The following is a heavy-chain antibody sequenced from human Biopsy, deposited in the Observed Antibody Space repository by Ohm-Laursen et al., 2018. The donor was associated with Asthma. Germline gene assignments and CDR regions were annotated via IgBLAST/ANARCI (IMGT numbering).Heavy chain of an antibody. CDR1: GFAFNNSS. J-gene: IGHJ1*01. V-gene: IGHV3-7*01. CDR2: IKHDGTEK. Sequence: GSLRLSCTASGFAFNNSSMTWVRQAPGKGLEWVANIKHDGTEKNHVDSLKGRFTISRDNAKNSLYLQMNSLRAEDTAVYYCARTFHFWSPYHAEHYQLWGQGTLVTVSS. CDR3: ARTFHFWSPYHAEHYQL. D-gene: IGHD3-3*02.